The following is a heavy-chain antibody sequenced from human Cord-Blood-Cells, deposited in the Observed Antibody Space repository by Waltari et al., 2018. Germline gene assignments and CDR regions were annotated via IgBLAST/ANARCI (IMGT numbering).Heavy chain of an antibody. CDR2: IWYDGSNK. V-gene: IGHV3-33*01. D-gene: IGHD5-18*01. J-gene: IGHJ3*02. CDR1: GFTFSSYG. Sequence: QVQLVESGGGVVQPGRSLRLSCAASGFTFSSYGMHWVRQAPGKGLEWVAVIWYDGSNKYYADSVKGRFTISRDNSKNTLYLQMNSLRAEDTAVYYCASHTAAFDIWGQGTMVTVSS. CDR3: ASHTAAFDI.